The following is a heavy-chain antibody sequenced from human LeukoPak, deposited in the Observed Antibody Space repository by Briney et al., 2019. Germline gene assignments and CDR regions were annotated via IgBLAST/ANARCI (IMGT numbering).Heavy chain of an antibody. CDR1: GGSISSSSYY. CDR3: ARDHTDYYDSSGYYAGDAFDI. CDR2: IYYSGST. J-gene: IGHJ3*02. D-gene: IGHD3-22*01. V-gene: IGHV4-39*07. Sequence: SETLSLTCTVSGGSISSSSYYWGWIRQPPGKGLEWIGSIYYSGSTYYNPSLKSRVTISVDTSKNQFSLKLSSVTAADTAVYYCARDHTDYYDSSGYYAGDAFDIWGQGTMVTVSS.